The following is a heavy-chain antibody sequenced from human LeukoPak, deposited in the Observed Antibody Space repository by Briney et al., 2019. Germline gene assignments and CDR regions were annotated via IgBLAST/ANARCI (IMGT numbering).Heavy chain of an antibody. CDR3: ARRLRTGGDLHHDAYDV. Sequence: SETLSLTCSVSGGSISDYFWVWIRQPPGKGLEGIGHVYYIGKPTCSPSLESRVSISVDTSKNQFSLELTSVTAADTAVYYCARRLRTGGDLHHDAYDVWGQGTVVTVSS. D-gene: IGHD3-16*01. V-gene: IGHV4-59*12. J-gene: IGHJ3*01. CDR1: GGSISDYF. CDR2: VYYIGKP.